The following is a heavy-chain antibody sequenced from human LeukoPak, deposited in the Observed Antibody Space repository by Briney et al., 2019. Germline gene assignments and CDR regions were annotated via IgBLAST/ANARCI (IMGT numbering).Heavy chain of an antibody. CDR1: GYSFTSYW. CDR2: IYPGDSDT. CDR3: ARLVRYNWNYDRLNWFDP. V-gene: IGHV5-51*03. D-gene: IGHD1-7*01. Sequence: KPGESLEISCKGSGYSFTSYWIGWVRQMPGKGLEWMGIIYPGDSDTRYSPSFQGQVTISADKSISTAYLQWSSLKASDTAMYYCARLVRYNWNYDRLNWFDPWGQGTLVTASS. J-gene: IGHJ5*02.